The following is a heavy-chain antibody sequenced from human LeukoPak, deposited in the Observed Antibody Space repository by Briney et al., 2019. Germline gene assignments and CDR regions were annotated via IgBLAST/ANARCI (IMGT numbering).Heavy chain of an antibody. Sequence: GGSLRLSCAASGFTFSSYGMHWVRQAPGKGLEWVAVIWYDGSNKYYADSVKGRFTISRDNSKNTLYLQMNSLRAEDTAVYYCAKGVVQKWSFWDYMDVWGKGTTVTVSS. V-gene: IGHV3-33*06. J-gene: IGHJ6*03. D-gene: IGHD6-19*01. CDR1: GFTFSSYG. CDR3: AKGVVQKWSFWDYMDV. CDR2: IWYDGSNK.